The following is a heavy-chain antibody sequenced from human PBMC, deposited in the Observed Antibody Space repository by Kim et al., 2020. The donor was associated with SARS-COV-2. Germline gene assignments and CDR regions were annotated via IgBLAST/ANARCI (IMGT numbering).Heavy chain of an antibody. V-gene: IGHV3-21*01. CDR3: ARDWHILTGYYIFDY. Sequence: GGSLRHSCAASGFTFSSFNMNWVRQAPGKGLEWVSSISSSSYIYYADSVKGRFTISRDNAKNSLYLQMNSLRAEDTAVYYCARDWHILTGYYIFDYWGQG. CDR1: GFTFSSFN. CDR2: ISSSSYI. D-gene: IGHD3-9*01. J-gene: IGHJ4*02.